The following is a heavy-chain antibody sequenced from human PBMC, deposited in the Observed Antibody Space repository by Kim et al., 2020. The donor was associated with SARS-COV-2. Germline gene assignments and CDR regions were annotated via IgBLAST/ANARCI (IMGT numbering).Heavy chain of an antibody. J-gene: IGHJ4*02. Sequence: GGSLRLSCAASGFTFSSYSMNWVRQAPGKGLEWVSSISSSSSYIYYADSVKGRFTISRDNAKNSLYLQMNSLRAEDTAVYYCARDELRLGYSSYWGQGTLVTVSS. D-gene: IGHD5-18*01. CDR1: GFTFSSYS. CDR3: ARDELRLGYSSY. V-gene: IGHV3-21*01. CDR2: ISSSSSYI.